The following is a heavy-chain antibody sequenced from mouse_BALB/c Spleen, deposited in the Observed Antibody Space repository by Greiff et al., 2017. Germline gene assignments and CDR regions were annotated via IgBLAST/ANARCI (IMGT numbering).Heavy chain of an antibody. CDR2: IYPGDGDT. CDR1: GYTFTSYW. V-gene: IGHV1-87*01. CDR3: ARSAYYRYDGNYFDY. D-gene: IGHD2-14*01. J-gene: IGHJ2*01. Sequence: QVQLKQSGAELARPGASVKLSCKASGYTFTSYWMQWVKQRPGQGLEWIGAIYPGDGDTRYTQKFKGKATLTADKSSSTAYMQLSSLASEDSAVYYCARSAYYRYDGNYFDYWGQGTTLTVSS.